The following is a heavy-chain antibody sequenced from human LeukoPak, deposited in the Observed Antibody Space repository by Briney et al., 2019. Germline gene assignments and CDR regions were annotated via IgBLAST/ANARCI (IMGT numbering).Heavy chain of an antibody. CDR1: GGTFSSYA. D-gene: IGHD3-16*02. V-gene: IGHV1-69*06. Sequence: SVKVSCKASGGTFSSYAISWVRQAPGQGLEWMGGIIPIFGTANYAQKFQGRVTITADKSTSTAYMELSSLTSEDTAVYYCERGNLDLYDYVWGSYPDWFDPWGQGNLVTVSS. CDR2: IIPIFGTA. CDR3: ERGNLDLYDYVWGSYPDWFDP. J-gene: IGHJ5*02.